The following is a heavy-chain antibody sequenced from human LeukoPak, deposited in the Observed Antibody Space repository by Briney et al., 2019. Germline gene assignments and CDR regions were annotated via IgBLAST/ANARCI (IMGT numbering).Heavy chain of an antibody. D-gene: IGHD1-7*01. J-gene: IGHJ4*02. Sequence: SETLSLTCTVSGGSISSYYWSWIRQPPGKGLEWIGYIYYSGSTIYNPSLKSRVTISVDTSKNQFSLKLSSVTAADTAAYYCARSNWNYDGHFDYWGQGTLVTVSS. CDR2: IYYSGST. CDR1: GGSISSYY. CDR3: ARSNWNYDGHFDY. V-gene: IGHV4-59*01.